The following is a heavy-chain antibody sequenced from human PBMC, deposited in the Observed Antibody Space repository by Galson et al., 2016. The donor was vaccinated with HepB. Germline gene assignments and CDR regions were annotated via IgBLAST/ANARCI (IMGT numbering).Heavy chain of an antibody. Sequence: SLRLSCAASGFSFSNAWMTWVRQAPGKGLEWVGRIKSKKDGGTTDYAAPVKDRFTISGDDSKNTVYLQMNSLQTEDTAVYYCTTDSDCSRTSCPPAPNYYYGLDVWGQGTTVTVSS. J-gene: IGHJ6*02. D-gene: IGHD2-2*01. V-gene: IGHV3-15*01. CDR3: TTDSDCSRTSCPPAPNYYYGLDV. CDR1: GFSFSNAW. CDR2: IKSKKDGGTT.